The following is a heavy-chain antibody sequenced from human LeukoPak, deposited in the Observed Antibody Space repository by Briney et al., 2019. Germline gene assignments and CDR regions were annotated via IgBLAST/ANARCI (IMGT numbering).Heavy chain of an antibody. Sequence: PGGSLRLSCAASGFTFDDYAMHWVRQAPGKGLEWVSGISWNSGSIGYADSVKGRFTISRDNAKNSLYLQMNSLRAEDTALYYCAKAPYYDSSGGRVYFDYWGQGTLVTVSS. D-gene: IGHD3-22*01. V-gene: IGHV3-9*01. CDR2: ISWNSGSI. CDR3: AKAPYYDSSGGRVYFDY. J-gene: IGHJ4*02. CDR1: GFTFDDYA.